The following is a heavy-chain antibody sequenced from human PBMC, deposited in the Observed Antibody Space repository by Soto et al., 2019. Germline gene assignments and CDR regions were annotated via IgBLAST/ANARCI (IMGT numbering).Heavy chain of an antibody. CDR2: IIGVHGIA. J-gene: IGHJ4*02. CDR3: ASAGGDSMGDY. D-gene: IGHD4-17*01. CDR1: GGTFSSFT. Sequence: QVQLVHSGAEVKKPGASVKVSCKASGGTFSSFTIRWVRQAPGQGLEWMGRIIGVHGIANYGQKCQGRVTITADKSTTTAYMELSSLRYEDTAWYYCASAGGDSMGDYWGQGTLVTVSS. V-gene: IGHV1-69*02.